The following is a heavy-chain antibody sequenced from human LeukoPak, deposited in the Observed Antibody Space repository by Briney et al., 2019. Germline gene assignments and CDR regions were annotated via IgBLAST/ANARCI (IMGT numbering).Heavy chain of an antibody. CDR3: ARGVDYYGV. CDR1: GDSISSCY. V-gene: IGHV4-34*01. Sequence: SETLSLTCTVSGDSISSCYWNWIRQPPVKGLEWIGEINHSGGTNYNPSLKSRVTISVDTSKKQFSLKLSSVTAADTAVYYCARGVDYYGVWGQGTLVTVSS. CDR2: INHSGGT. D-gene: IGHD3-10*01. J-gene: IGHJ4*02.